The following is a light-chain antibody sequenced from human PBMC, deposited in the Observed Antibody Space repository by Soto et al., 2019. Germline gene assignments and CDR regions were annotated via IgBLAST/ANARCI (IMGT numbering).Light chain of an antibody. CDR1: PGISNW. Sequence: DIPMTQSPPTLSASVGDRVTITCRASPGISNWLAWYQQKPGKAPNLLIYKASNLESGVPSRFSGSGSGTEFTLTISSLQPDDFATYYCQQYNTYPYTFGQGTKLEI. V-gene: IGKV1-5*03. J-gene: IGKJ2*01. CDR2: KAS. CDR3: QQYNTYPYT.